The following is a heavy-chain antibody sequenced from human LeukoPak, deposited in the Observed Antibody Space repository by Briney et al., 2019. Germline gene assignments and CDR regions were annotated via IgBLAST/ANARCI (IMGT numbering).Heavy chain of an antibody. CDR1: GFTFSSYA. V-gene: IGHV3-30-3*01. D-gene: IGHD4-17*01. Sequence: GGSLRLSCAASGFTFSSYAMHWVRQAPGKGLEWVAVISYDGSNKYYADSVKGRFTISRDNSKNTLYLQMNSLRAEDTAVYYCARAIGVDDYGDYGAFDIWGRGTMVTVSS. CDR3: ARAIGVDDYGDYGAFDI. J-gene: IGHJ3*02. CDR2: ISYDGSNK.